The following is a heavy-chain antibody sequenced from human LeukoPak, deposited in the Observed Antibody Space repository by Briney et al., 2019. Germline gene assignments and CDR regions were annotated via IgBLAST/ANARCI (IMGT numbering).Heavy chain of an antibody. CDR3: ARDSLRRYSGSYFYWYFDL. CDR2: IYHSGST. D-gene: IGHD1-26*01. Sequence: SETLSLTCTVSGGSISSGGYYWSWIRQPPGKGLEWIGYIYHSGSTYYNPSLKSRVTISVDRSKNQFSLKLSSVTAADTAVYYCARDSLRRYSGSYFYWYFDLWGRGTLVTVSS. V-gene: IGHV4-30-2*01. CDR1: GGSISSGGYY. J-gene: IGHJ2*01.